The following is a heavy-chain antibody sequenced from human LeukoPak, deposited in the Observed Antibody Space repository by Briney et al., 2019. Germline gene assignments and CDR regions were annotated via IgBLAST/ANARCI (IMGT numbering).Heavy chain of an antibody. V-gene: IGHV3-30*02. CDR2: IRYDGSNK. Sequence: GGSLRLSCAASGFTFSNFGMHWVRQAPGKGLEWVAFIRYDGSNKYYADSVKGRFTISRDNSKNTLYLQMNSLRAEDTAVYYCAKDRDGNYYYYYMDVWGKGTTVTISS. CDR1: GFTFSNFG. D-gene: IGHD1-14*01. CDR3: AKDRDGNYYYYYMDV. J-gene: IGHJ6*03.